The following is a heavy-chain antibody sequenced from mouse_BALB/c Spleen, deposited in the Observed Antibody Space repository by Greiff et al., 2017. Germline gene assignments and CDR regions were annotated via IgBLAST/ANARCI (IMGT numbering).Heavy chain of an antibody. CDR2: ISSGGSYT. J-gene: IGHJ4*01. Sequence: KLVESGGGLVKPGGSLKLSCAASGFTFSSYTMSWVRQTPEKRLEWVATISSGGSYTYYPDSVKGRFTISRDNAKNTLYLQMSSLKSEDTAMYYCTRDKGDYWGQGTSVTVSS. V-gene: IGHV5-6-4*01. CDR3: TRDKGDY. CDR1: GFTFSSYT.